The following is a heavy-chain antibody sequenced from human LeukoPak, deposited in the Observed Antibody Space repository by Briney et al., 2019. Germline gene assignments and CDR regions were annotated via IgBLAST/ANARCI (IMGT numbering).Heavy chain of an antibody. CDR3: ARDPRRGGYDPASMDV. Sequence: ASVKLSCKASGYSFTSYYMHWVRQEPGPGLERMGWINPNSGGTNYAQKVQSRVTMTRDMSISTAYMELSRLRSDDTAVYYCARDPRRGGYDPASMDVWGQGATVTVSS. CDR2: INPNSGGT. CDR1: GYSFTSYY. D-gene: IGHD3-16*01. V-gene: IGHV1-2*02. J-gene: IGHJ6*02.